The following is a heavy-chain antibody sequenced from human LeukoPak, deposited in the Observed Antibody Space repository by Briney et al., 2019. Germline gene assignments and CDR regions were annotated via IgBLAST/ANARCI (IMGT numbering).Heavy chain of an antibody. D-gene: IGHD3-22*01. V-gene: IGHV3-30*18. J-gene: IGHJ4*02. CDR2: ISYDGSNK. CDR1: GFTFSSYG. CDR3: AKDITMIVDFDY. Sequence: GGSLRLSCAASGFTFSSYGMHWVRQAPGKGLGWGGVISYDGSNKYYADSVKGRFTISRDNSKNTLYLQMNSLRAEDTAVYYCAKDITMIVDFDYWGQGTLVTVSS.